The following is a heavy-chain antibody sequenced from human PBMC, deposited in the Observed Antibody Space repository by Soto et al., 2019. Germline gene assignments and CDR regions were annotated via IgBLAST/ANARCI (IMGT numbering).Heavy chain of an antibody. CDR3: ANDGSWDGGGVES. V-gene: IGHV1-69*18. D-gene: IGHD3-16*01. CDR1: GVTFSSYA. J-gene: IGHJ4*02. CDR2: IIPVFRKS. Sequence: QVQLVQSWAELKKPGSSVKVSCSASGVTFSSYAFTWVRQAPGQGLEWMGNIIPVFRKSNYAQGFQGRLTISADESTTTIYMELSSLRSEDTAVYFCANDGSWDGGGVESWGQGTLVIVSS.